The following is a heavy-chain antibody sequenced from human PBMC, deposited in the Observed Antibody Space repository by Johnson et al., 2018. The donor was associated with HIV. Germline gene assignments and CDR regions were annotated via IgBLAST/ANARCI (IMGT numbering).Heavy chain of an antibody. Sequence: VQLVESGGGVVQPGRSLRLSCAASGFTFSSYELSWVRQTPGKGLEWVSGINWNGDSTGYPDSVKGRFTISRANDKNSLFLQMTRLRAEDTAFYYCARATYPKFWGGYSSSHAFHVWGQGNMVTVSS. CDR3: ARATYPKFWGGYSSSHAFHV. J-gene: IGHJ3*01. CDR1: GFTFSSYE. CDR2: INWNGDST. D-gene: IGHD3-3*01. V-gene: IGHV3-20*04.